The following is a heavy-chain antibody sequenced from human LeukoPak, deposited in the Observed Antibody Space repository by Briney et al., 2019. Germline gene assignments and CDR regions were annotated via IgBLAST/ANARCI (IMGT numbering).Heavy chain of an antibody. V-gene: IGHV3-74*01. CDR1: GFTFSSYW. Sequence: PGGSLRLSCATSGFTFSSYWMQWVRQAPGKGLVWVSRINSDGSNTDYAASVKGRFTISRDNAKNTLYLQMNSLRAEDTAVYYCTRGRRSDYWGQGTLVTVSS. CDR3: TRGRRSDY. CDR2: INSDGSNT. J-gene: IGHJ4*02.